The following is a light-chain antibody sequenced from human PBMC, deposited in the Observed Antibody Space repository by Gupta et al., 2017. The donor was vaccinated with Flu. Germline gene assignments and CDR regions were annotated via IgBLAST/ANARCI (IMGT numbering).Light chain of an antibody. Sequence: DIQMTQSPSTLSASVGDRVTITCRASQSIRNWLAWYQQKPGKAPKLLIYTASNLQSGVPSRFSGSGSGTEFTLTISSLQPDDFATYYCQQYDSYSLTFGGGTEVEIK. CDR3: QQYDSYSLT. CDR2: TAS. V-gene: IGKV1-5*03. CDR1: QSIRNW. J-gene: IGKJ4*01.